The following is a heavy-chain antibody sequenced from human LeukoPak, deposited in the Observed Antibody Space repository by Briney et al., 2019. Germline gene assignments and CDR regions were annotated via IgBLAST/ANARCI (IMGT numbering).Heavy chain of an antibody. V-gene: IGHV7-4-1*02. J-gene: IGHJ5*02. CDR3: AREIAVAGICWFDP. CDR2: INTNTGNP. Sequence: ASVKVSCKASGYTFTSYAMNWVRQAPGQGLEWMGWINTNTGNPTYAQGFTGRFVFSLDTSVSTAYLQISSLKAEDTAAYYCAREIAVAGICWFDPWGQGTLVTVSS. CDR1: GYTFTSYA. D-gene: IGHD6-19*01.